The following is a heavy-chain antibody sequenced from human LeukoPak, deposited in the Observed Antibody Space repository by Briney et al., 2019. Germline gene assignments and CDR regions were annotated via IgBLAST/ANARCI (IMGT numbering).Heavy chain of an antibody. CDR3: ARGSGVVVISYFDY. D-gene: IGHD3-22*01. CDR1: GFNFSDYY. CDR2: ISSSSSYT. J-gene: IGHJ4*02. V-gene: IGHV3-11*05. Sequence: GGSLRLSCAASGFNFSDYYMSWIRQAPGKGLEWVSYISSSSSYTNYADSVKGRFTISRDNAKNSLYLQMNSLRAEDTAVYYCARGSGVVVISYFDYWGQGTLVTVSS.